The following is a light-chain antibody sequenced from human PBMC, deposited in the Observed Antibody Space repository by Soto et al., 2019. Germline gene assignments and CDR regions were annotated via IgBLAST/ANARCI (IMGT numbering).Light chain of an antibody. CDR1: QSISASY. J-gene: IGKJ1*01. CDR2: GAS. CDR3: QQYGRSPPWT. V-gene: IGKV3-20*01. Sequence: EIVLTQSPGTLSLSPGERATLSCRASQSISASYLAWYQQKPGQAPSLLIYGASSRATGIPDRFSGSGSGTDFTLTISRLEPADFAVYYCQQYGRSPPWTFGQGTKVDIK.